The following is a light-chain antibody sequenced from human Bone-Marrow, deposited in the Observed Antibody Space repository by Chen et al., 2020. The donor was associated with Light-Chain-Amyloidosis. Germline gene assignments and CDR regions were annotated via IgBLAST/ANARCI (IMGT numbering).Light chain of an antibody. Sequence: SYVLTQPSSVSVAPGQTATIACGGNNIGSTSVHWYQQTPGQAPLLVVYDDSDRPSGIPERLSGSNSGNTATLTISRVEAGDEAEDYCQVWDRSSDRPVFGGGTKLTVL. CDR1: NIGSTS. J-gene: IGLJ3*02. V-gene: IGLV3-21*02. CDR2: DDS. CDR3: QVWDRSSDRPV.